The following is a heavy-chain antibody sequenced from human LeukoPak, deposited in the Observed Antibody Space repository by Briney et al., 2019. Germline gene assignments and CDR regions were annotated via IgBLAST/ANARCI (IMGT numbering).Heavy chain of an antibody. V-gene: IGHV4-39*07. CDR3: ARGAGAYSNYGILDY. J-gene: IGHJ4*02. CDR1: GGSISSSSYY. CDR2: IYYSGST. Sequence: PSETLSLTCTVSGGSISSSSYYWGWIRQPPGKGLEWIGSIYYSGSTYYNPSLKSRVTISVDTSKNQFSLKLSSVTAADTAVYYCARGAGAYSNYGILDYWGQGTLVTVSS. D-gene: IGHD4-11*01.